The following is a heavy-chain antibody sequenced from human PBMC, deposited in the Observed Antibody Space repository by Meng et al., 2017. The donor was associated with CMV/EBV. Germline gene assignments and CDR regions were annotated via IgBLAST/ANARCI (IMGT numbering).Heavy chain of an antibody. CDR1: GFTFSSYG. CDR2: IRYDGSNK. V-gene: IGHV3-30*02. J-gene: IGHJ4*02. CDR3: AKDYSPYCSSTSCHGYFDY. D-gene: IGHD2-2*01. Sequence: GGSLRLSCAASGFTFSSYGMHWVRQAPGKGLEWVAFIRYDGSNKYYADSVKGRFTISRDNSKNTLYLQMNSLRAEDTAVYYCAKDYSPYCSSTSCHGYFDYWGQGTLVTVSS.